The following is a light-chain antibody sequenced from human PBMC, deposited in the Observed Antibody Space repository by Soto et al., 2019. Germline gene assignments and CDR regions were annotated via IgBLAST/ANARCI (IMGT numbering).Light chain of an antibody. CDR2: LERSGSY. V-gene: IGLV4-60*02. CDR1: RGHNDYI. CDR3: DTWNSHTHV. J-gene: IGLJ2*01. Sequence: QLVLTQSSSASASLGSSVKLTCTLSRGHNDYIIAWHQQQPGKAPRYLMKLERSGSYNKGSGVPDRFSGSSSGAARYLTISNPQFDDEADDYCDTWNSHTHVFGGGTKLTAL.